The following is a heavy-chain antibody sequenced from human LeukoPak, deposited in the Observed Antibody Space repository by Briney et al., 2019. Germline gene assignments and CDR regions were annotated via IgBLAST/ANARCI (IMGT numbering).Heavy chain of an antibody. V-gene: IGHV3-15*01. CDR3: TTGDNDFWSGPHWFDP. CDR1: GFTFSNAW. Sequence: GGSLRLFCAASGFTFSNAWMSWVLQAPGKGLEWVARIKSKTDGGTTDYAAPVKGRFTISRDDSKNTLYLQMNSLKTEDTAVYYCTTGDNDFWSGPHWFDPWGQGTLVTVSS. CDR2: IKSKTDGGTT. J-gene: IGHJ5*02. D-gene: IGHD3-3*01.